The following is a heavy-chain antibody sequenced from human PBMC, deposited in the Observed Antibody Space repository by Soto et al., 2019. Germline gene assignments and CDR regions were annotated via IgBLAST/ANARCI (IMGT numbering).Heavy chain of an antibody. CDR3: VRCYCSVGSCCTCWHFDL. CDR2: ISIEKGDT. J-gene: IGHJ2*01. V-gene: IGHV1-18*01. D-gene: IGHD2-15*01. CDR1: GYSFDTFG. Sequence: QVQVVQSGAEVKKPGASVKVACKASGYSFDTFGMSWVRQAPGQGLEWMGWISIEKGDTNSAQKFQDRVTKTTDTATSTAYMELRRLTACDTAVYYCVRCYCSVGSCCTCWHFDLWGRGTLVTVSS.